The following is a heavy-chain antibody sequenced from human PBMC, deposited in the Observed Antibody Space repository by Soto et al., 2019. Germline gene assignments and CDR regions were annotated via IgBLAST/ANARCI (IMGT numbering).Heavy chain of an antibody. D-gene: IGHD1-7*01. Sequence: KGCGGKVSTYGITWVLQAPGQGLEWVGWISTNSGNTYYAQNFQGRVTLTTDTSTTTAYMEFRSLTSDDTAIYYCARTYNWNSEGFDHWGQGTLVTVSS. J-gene: IGHJ4*02. CDR2: ISTNSGNT. CDR1: GGKVSTYG. V-gene: IGHV1-18*04. CDR3: ARTYNWNSEGFDH.